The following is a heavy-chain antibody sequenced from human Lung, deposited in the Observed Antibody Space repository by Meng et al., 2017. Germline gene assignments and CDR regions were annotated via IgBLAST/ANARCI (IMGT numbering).Heavy chain of an antibody. CDR3: ARGTPGRSYSDF. J-gene: IGHJ4*02. CDR1: DYTSTGYG. Sequence: QGHPVQSGAAVKKPGASANVPCKSSDYTSTGYGVSWVRQAPGQGLEWMAWLGAHDGDRSHAPRFQGRVTVTADRLTATSFMELRNLRYDDTAVYYCARGTPGRSYSDFWGQGTLVTVSS. D-gene: IGHD3-10*01. V-gene: IGHV1-18*04. CDR2: LGAHDGDR.